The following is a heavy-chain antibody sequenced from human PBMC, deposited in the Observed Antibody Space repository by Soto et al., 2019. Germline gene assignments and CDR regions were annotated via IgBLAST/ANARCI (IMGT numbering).Heavy chain of an antibody. CDR1: GDTFDTFA. J-gene: IGHJ6*02. Sequence: QVQQVQSGAEVLKPGSSVKLSCKTSGDTFDTFAISWVRQAPGQGLEWMGGIIPIFRTPDYTQKFQGRVTITSDVSTSTAYMEMSSLRSEDTAVYYCARDKGRGQLGGNYYYALDVWGQGTTVNVSS. CDR2: IIPIFRTP. D-gene: IGHD1-1*01. V-gene: IGHV1-69*05. CDR3: ARDKGRGQLGGNYYYALDV.